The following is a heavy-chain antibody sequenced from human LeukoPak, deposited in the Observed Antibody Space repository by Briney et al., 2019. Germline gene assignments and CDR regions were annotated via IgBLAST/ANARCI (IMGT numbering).Heavy chain of an antibody. CDR2: ISGSGGST. J-gene: IGHJ4*02. CDR3: ARDRSQGMATTYYFDY. D-gene: IGHD5-24*01. V-gene: IGHV3-23*01. CDR1: GFTFSSYA. Sequence: TGGSLRLSCAASGFTFSSYAMSWVRQAPGKGLEWVSAISGSGGSTYYADSVKGRFTISRDNSKNTLYLQMGSLRAEDMAVYYCARDRSQGMATTYYFDYWGQGTLITVSS.